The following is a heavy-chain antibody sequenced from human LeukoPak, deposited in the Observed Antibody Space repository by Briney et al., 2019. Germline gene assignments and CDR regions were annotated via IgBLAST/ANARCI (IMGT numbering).Heavy chain of an antibody. CDR3: AREEYSSSSGSFDI. CDR1: GFTFSSYS. J-gene: IGHJ3*02. V-gene: IGHV3-21*01. Sequence: GGSLRLSCAASGFTFSSYSMNWVRQAPGKGLEWVSSISSSSSYIHYADSVKGRFTISRDNAKNSLYLQMNSLRAEDTAVYYCAREEYSSSSGSFDIWGQGTMVTVSS. CDR2: ISSSSSYI. D-gene: IGHD6-6*01.